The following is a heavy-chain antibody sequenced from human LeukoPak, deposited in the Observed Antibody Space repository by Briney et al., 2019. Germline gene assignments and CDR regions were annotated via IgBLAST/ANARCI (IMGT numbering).Heavy chain of an antibody. V-gene: IGHV4-59*12. CDR3: AREGCGGDCYSRGADY. CDR1: GGYISSYY. D-gene: IGHD2-21*02. J-gene: IGHJ4*02. Sequence: KPSETLSLTCTVSGGYISSYYWGWIRQPPGKGLEWIGYIYNSGSTNYNPSLKSRVTISVDTSKKQFSLKLSSVTAADTAVYYCAREGCGGDCYSRGADYWGQGTLVTVSS. CDR2: IYNSGST.